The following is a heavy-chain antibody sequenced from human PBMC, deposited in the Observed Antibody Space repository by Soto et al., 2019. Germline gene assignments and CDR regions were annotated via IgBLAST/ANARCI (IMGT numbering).Heavy chain of an antibody. CDR1: GFTFSSYA. CDR3: AKSQEYGDYEMGY. Sequence: EVQRLESGGGLVQPGGSLRLSCAASGFTFSSYARSWVRQAPGKGLEWVSAISGSGGSTYYADSVKGRFTISRDNSKNTLYLQMNSLRAEDTAVYYCAKSQEYGDYEMGYWGQGTLVTVSS. CDR2: ISGSGGST. J-gene: IGHJ4*02. D-gene: IGHD4-17*01. V-gene: IGHV3-23*01.